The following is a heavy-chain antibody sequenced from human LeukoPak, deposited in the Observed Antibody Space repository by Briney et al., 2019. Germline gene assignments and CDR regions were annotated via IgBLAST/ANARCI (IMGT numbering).Heavy chain of an antibody. CDR1: GFTVSNNY. J-gene: IGHJ4*02. D-gene: IGHD4-23*01. V-gene: IGHV3-66*01. CDR2: IYSGGST. Sequence: PGGSLSLSCVASGFTVSNNYMSWVRQAPGKGLEWISVIYSGGSTYYADSVKGRFTISRDNSKNTLCLQMNSLRAEDTAVYYCACTYGGLNYFEFWGQGTLVTVSS. CDR3: ACTYGGLNYFEF.